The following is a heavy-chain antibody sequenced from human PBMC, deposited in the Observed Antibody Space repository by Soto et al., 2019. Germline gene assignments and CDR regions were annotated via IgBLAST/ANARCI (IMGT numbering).Heavy chain of an antibody. J-gene: IGHJ4*02. CDR2: IRDDGSNK. V-gene: IGHV3-33*01. Sequence: RDGPGKGLEGGAVIRDDGSNKYSADSVKGRFTISRDNSKNTLYLQMNSLRAEDTAVYYCVRMNYYDSSGYLDYWGQGPLVTSPQ. D-gene: IGHD3-22*01. CDR3: VRMNYYDSSGYLDY.